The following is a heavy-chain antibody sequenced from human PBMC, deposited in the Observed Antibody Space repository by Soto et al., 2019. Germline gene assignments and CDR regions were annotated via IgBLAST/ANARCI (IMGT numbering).Heavy chain of an antibody. CDR3: AVNSGRQFDF. V-gene: IGHV1-18*04. CDR2: ISPHTGKT. CDR1: GYTFTTYG. Sequence: ASVKVSCKTSGYTFTTYGISGVRQAPEQGLAWMGWISPHTGKTDYAQNLQGRVTMTTDTSTNTAYMELKSLRSDDTAVYYCAVNSGRQFDFWGQGTLVTVSS. D-gene: IGHD5-12*01. J-gene: IGHJ4*02.